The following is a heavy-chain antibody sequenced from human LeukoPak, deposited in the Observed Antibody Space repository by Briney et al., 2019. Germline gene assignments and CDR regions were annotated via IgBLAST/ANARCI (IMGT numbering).Heavy chain of an antibody. CDR1: GGSFSGYY. Sequence: PSETLSLTCAVYGGSFSGYYWSWIRQPPGKGLEWIGEINHSGSTDYNPSLKSRVTISVDTSKNQFSLKLSSVTAADTAVYYCASQWEILWFDPWGQGTLVTVSS. D-gene: IGHD1-26*01. CDR2: INHSGST. V-gene: IGHV4-34*01. CDR3: ASQWEILWFDP. J-gene: IGHJ5*02.